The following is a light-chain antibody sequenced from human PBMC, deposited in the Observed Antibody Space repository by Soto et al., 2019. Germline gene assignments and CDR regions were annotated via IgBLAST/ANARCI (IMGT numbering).Light chain of an antibody. CDR1: QSVSGW. J-gene: IGKJ1*01. CDR3: QQYNTWSGT. CDR2: DAS. Sequence: IQITQSPSTLPASEGDTVTVTCRASQSVSGWLAWYQQKPGEAPKLLIYDASALPRGVPSRFSGSGSGTKFTLTIASLQPEDFAAYYCQQYNTWSGTFGPGTKVDIK. V-gene: IGKV1-5*01.